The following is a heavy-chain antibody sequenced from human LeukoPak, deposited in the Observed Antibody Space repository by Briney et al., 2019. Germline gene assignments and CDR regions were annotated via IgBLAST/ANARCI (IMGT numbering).Heavy chain of an antibody. Sequence: GSSVKVSCKASGGTFSSYAISWVRQAPGQGLEWMGRIIPILGIANYAQKFQGRVTITADKSTSTAYMELSSLRSEDTAVYYCARSGALHVVVVPYDAFDIWGQGTMVTVSS. V-gene: IGHV1-69*04. D-gene: IGHD2-15*01. J-gene: IGHJ3*02. CDR2: IIPILGIA. CDR3: ARSGALHVVVVPYDAFDI. CDR1: GGTFSSYA.